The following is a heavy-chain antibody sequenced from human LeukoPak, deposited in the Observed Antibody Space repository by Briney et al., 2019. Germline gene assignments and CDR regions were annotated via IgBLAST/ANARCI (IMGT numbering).Heavy chain of an antibody. Sequence: GESLKISCKGSGYSFTSYWIGWVRQMPGKGLEWMGIIYPGDSDTRYSPSLQGQVTISADKSISTAYLQWSSLKASDTAMYYCARHRYYYDSSVFFPWKGYYYYYYMDVWGKGTTVTVSS. CDR3: ARHRYYYDSSVFFPWKGYYYYYYMDV. D-gene: IGHD3-22*01. J-gene: IGHJ6*03. CDR2: IYPGDSDT. CDR1: GYSFTSYW. V-gene: IGHV5-51*01.